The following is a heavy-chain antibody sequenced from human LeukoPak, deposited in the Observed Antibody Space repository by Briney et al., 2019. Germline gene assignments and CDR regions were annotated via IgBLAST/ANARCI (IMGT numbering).Heavy chain of an antibody. D-gene: IGHD6-19*01. J-gene: IGHJ4*02. Sequence: SETLSLTCAVYGGSFSGYYWSWIRQPPGKGLEWIGEINHSGSTNYNPSLKSRVTISVDTSKNQFSLKLSSVTAADTAVYYCARDTTVASGMQCWGQGTLVTVSS. CDR3: ARDTTVASGMQC. V-gene: IGHV4-34*01. CDR2: INHSGST. CDR1: GGSFSGYY.